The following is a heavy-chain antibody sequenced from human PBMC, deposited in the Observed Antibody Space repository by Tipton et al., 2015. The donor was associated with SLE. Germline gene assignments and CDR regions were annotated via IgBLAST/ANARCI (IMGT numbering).Heavy chain of an antibody. CDR3: ARLERIIAALRGFDY. D-gene: IGHD6-6*01. CDR1: GFTFSSYA. J-gene: IGHJ4*02. Sequence: LRLSCAASGFTFSSYAMSWVRQAPGKGLEWIGEINHSGSTNYNPSLKSRVTISVDTSKNQFSLKLSPVTAADTAVYYCARLERIIAALRGFDYWGQGTLVTVSS. V-gene: IGHV4-34*01. CDR2: INHSGST.